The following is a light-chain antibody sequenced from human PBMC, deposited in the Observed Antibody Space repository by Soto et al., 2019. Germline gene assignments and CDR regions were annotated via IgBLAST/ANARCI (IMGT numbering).Light chain of an antibody. Sequence: EIVLTQSPATLSLSPWEIATLACRASQSVSSDLAWYKKKPGQAPRILIYAASNRVTGIPARFSGRGSGTDCTLTISSLEPEDFAVYYCQQRSKWSPWTFGQGTKVEIK. CDR3: QQRSKWSPWT. J-gene: IGKJ1*01. CDR1: QSVSSD. V-gene: IGKV3-11*01. CDR2: AAS.